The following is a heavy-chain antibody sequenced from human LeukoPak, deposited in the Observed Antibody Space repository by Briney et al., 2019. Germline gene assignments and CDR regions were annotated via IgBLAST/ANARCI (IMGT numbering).Heavy chain of an antibody. J-gene: IGHJ4*02. CDR1: GGTFSSYA. D-gene: IGHD5/OR15-5a*01. Sequence: SVKVSCKASGGTFSSYAISWVRQAPGQGLEWMGGIIPIFGTANYAQKFQGRVTITADKSTSTAYMELSSLRSEDTAVYYCATRIYARSDDYWGQGTLVTVSS. CDR3: ATRIYARSDDY. CDR2: IIPIFGTA. V-gene: IGHV1-69*06.